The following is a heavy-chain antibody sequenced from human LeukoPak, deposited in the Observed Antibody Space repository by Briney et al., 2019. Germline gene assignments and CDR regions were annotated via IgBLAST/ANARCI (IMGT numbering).Heavy chain of an antibody. J-gene: IGHJ3*02. CDR3: ATDVRYYDSSGYYYGAFDI. Sequence: PGRSLRLSCAASGFTFSSYGMHWVRQAPGKGLEWVAVIWYDGSNKYYADSVKGRFTISRDNSKNTLYLQMNSLRAEDTAVYYCATDVRYYDSSGYYYGAFDIWGQGTMVTVSS. CDR1: GFTFSSYG. V-gene: IGHV3-33*01. CDR2: IWYDGSNK. D-gene: IGHD3-22*01.